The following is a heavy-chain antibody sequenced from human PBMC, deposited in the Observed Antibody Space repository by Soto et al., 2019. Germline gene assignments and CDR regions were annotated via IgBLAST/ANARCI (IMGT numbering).Heavy chain of an antibody. CDR1: GGTLSSYT. V-gene: IGHV1-69*02. J-gene: IGHJ4*02. CDR3: ARAEIDVVTAEPIDY. Sequence: QVQLVQSGAEVKKPGSSVKVSCKASGGTLSSYTISWVRQAPGPGLAWMGRIIHIIGIANYAQKFQGRVTITADKSTSTSYMELRSLRSEDTDVYYCARAEIDVVTAEPIDYWGQGTLVTVSS. CDR2: IIHIIGIA. D-gene: IGHD2-21*02.